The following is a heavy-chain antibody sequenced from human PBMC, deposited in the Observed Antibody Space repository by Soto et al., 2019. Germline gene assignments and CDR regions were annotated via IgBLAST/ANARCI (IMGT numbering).Heavy chain of an antibody. CDR3: ARHQSGSGNSNFDF. V-gene: IGHV5-10-1*01. CDR2: VDPNDSFA. D-gene: IGHD3-10*01. J-gene: IGHJ4*02. Sequence: GVSLRISCQAFEYRFRIYWISWVRQKPGAGLEWMGRVDPNDSFATYSPSFEGHVSISVDKSTNIVYLQWRSLRASDTATYYCARHQSGSGNSNFDFWGQGTPVTVSS. CDR1: EYRFRIYW.